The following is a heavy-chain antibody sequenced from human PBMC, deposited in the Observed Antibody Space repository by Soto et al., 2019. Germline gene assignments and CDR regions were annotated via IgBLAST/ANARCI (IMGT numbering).Heavy chain of an antibody. D-gene: IGHD3-16*01. V-gene: IGHV1-18*01. CDR1: GYIFVKYG. CDR3: VMVDNYVTPTPQDV. CDR2: ISPYTGNT. J-gene: IGHJ6*02. Sequence: HVQLVQSGDEVKKPGASVKVSCKASGYIFVKYGIAWVRQAPGQGLEWMGWISPYTGNTHSATKIQGSLTMTTDTSTSTAYMDLGSLTSDDTAVYYCVMVDNYVTPTPQDVWGQGTTVTVSS.